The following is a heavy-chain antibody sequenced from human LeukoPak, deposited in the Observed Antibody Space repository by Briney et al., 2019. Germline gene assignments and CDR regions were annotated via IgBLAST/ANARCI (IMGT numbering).Heavy chain of an antibody. Sequence: GGSLRLSCAASGFTFSTYWMNWVRQAPGKGLEWVANIKQDGSEKYYVDSVKGRFTISRDNAKNSLYLQMNSLRAEDTAMYYCAREPYYYDSSGYLDFWGQGTLVTVSS. V-gene: IGHV3-7*04. CDR1: GFTFSTYW. CDR3: AREPYYYDSSGYLDF. J-gene: IGHJ4*02. CDR2: IKQDGSEK. D-gene: IGHD3-22*01.